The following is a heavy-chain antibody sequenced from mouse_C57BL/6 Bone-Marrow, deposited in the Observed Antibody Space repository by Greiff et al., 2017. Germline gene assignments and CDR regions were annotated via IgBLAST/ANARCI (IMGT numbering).Heavy chain of an antibody. D-gene: IGHD2-3*01. J-gene: IGHJ1*03. V-gene: IGHV1-72*01. Sequence: QQSCKASGYTFTSYWMHWVKQRPGRGLEWIGRIDPNSGGTKYNEKFKRKATLTVDKPSSTAYMQLSSLTSEDSAVYYCARGSDGYFYWYFDVWGTGTTVTGSS. CDR3: ARGSDGYFYWYFDV. CDR2: IDPNSGGT. CDR1: GYTFTSYW.